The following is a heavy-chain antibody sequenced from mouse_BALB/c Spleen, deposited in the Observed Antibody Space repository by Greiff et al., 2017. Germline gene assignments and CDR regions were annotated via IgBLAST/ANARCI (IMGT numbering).Heavy chain of an antibody. CDR2: IDTSDSYT. V-gene: IGHV1-69*01. CDR1: GYTFTDYW. Sequence: QVQLQQPGAELVMPGASVKMSCKASGYTFTDYWMHWVKQRPGQGLEWIGAIDTSDSYTSYNQKFKGKATLTVDESSSTAYMQLSSLTSEDSAVYYCARDGYYSAWFAYWGQGTLVTVSA. CDR3: ARDGYYSAWFAY. D-gene: IGHD2-3*01. J-gene: IGHJ3*01.